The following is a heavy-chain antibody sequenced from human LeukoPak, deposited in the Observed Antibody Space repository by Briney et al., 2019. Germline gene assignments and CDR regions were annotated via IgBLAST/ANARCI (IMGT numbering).Heavy chain of an antibody. V-gene: IGHV3-21*01. Sequence: GGSLRLSCAASGFTFSSYSMNWVRQAPGKGLEWVSSISSSSSYIYYADSVKGRFTISRDNAKNSLYLQKNSLRAEDTAVYYCARVVLSGSSWDYWGQGTLVTVSS. D-gene: IGHD1-26*01. CDR2: ISSSSSYI. CDR3: ARVVLSGSSWDY. CDR1: GFTFSSYS. J-gene: IGHJ4*02.